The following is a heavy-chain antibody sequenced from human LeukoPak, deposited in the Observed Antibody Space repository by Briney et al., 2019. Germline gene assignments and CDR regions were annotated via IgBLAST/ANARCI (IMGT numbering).Heavy chain of an antibody. CDR3: AKVFEIVVVITTGFDY. Sequence: PGRSLRLSCAASGFTLSSYAMHWVRQAPGKGLEWVAVISYDGSNKYYADSVKGRFTISRDNSKNTLYLQMNSLRAEDTAVYYCAKVFEIVVVITTGFDYWGQGTLVTVSS. CDR1: GFTLSSYA. V-gene: IGHV3-30-3*01. J-gene: IGHJ4*02. D-gene: IGHD3-22*01. CDR2: ISYDGSNK.